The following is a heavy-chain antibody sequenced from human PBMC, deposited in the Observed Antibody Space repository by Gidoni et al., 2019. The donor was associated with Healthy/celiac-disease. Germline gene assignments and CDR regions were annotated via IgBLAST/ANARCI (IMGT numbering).Heavy chain of an antibody. D-gene: IGHD3-9*01. Sequence: QVQLVQSAAAVQKPGSSGKVSCEASGGTFSSYAISWVRQAPGQGLEWMGGIIPIFGTANYAQKFQGRVTITADESTNTAYMELSSLRSEDTAVYYCARPGTWRYDILAGEYGMDVWGQGTTVTVSS. CDR2: IIPIFGTA. CDR3: ARPGTWRYDILAGEYGMDV. CDR1: GGTFSSYA. V-gene: IGHV1-69*01. J-gene: IGHJ6*02.